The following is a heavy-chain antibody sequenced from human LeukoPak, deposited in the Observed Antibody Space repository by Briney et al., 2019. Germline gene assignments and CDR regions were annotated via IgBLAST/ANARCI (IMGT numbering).Heavy chain of an antibody. D-gene: IGHD2-2*01. J-gene: IGHJ4*02. CDR3: ARVMGRYCSSTSCYVDY. V-gene: IGHV3-48*01. CDR2: ISSSSSTI. Sequence: PGGSLRLSCAASGFTFSSYSMNWVRQAPGNGLEWVSYISSSSSTIYYADSVKGRFTISRDNSKNTLYLQMNSLRAEDTAVYYCARVMGRYCSSTSCYVDYWGQGTLVTVSS. CDR1: GFTFSSYS.